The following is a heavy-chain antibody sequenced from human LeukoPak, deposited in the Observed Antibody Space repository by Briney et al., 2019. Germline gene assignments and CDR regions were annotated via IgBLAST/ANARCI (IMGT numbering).Heavy chain of an antibody. V-gene: IGHV3-30-3*01. CDR3: ASIFGASLGDF. CDR1: GFTFSSFT. D-gene: IGHD3-10*02. Sequence: PGRSLRLSCAASGFTFSSFTLHWVRQAPGKGLEWVAVISSDGNNKYYVDSVKGRFSISRDNSKNTLYLQMTSLRADDTAMYFCASIFGASLGDFWGQGTQVTVSS. CDR2: ISSDGNNK. J-gene: IGHJ4*02.